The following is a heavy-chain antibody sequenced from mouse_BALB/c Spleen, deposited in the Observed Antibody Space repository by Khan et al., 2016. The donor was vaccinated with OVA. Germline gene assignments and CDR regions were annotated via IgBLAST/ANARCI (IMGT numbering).Heavy chain of an antibody. CDR3: TRLGSYYCSTFVF. CDR1: GYTFSTYW. Sequence: QVQLQQSGAELAKPGASVKMSCKASGYTFSTYWMHWVKQRPGQGLEWIGYFNPSTDYADFNQKFKDKATLTADKSSSTAFMQLSSLTSEDSAVYYCTRLGSYYCSTFVFWGQGTTLTVSS. D-gene: IGHD1-1*01. J-gene: IGHJ2*01. V-gene: IGHV1-7*01. CDR2: FNPSTDYA.